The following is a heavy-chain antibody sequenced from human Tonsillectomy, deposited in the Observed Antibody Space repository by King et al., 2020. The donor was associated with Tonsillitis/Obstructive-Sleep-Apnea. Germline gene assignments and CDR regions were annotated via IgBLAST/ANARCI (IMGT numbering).Heavy chain of an antibody. D-gene: IGHD6-13*01. CDR3: AKEGPGGQQLIWVDS. J-gene: IGHJ4*02. V-gene: IGHV3-23*04. CDR2: ISGSGNEK. Sequence: QLVQSGGGLVQPGGSLRLSCAASGFTFRNSAMSWVRQVPGKRLEWVSAISGSGNEKYYADSVRGRFSISRDNSKNTLYLQLNSLRADDTALYYCAKEGPGGQQLIWVDSWGQGTLVTVSS. CDR1: GFTFRNSA.